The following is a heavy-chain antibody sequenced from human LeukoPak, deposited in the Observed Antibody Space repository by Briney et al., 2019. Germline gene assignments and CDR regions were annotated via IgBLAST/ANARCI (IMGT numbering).Heavy chain of an antibody. D-gene: IGHD2-21*01. CDR1: GGTFSSYA. V-gene: IGHV1-69*13. Sequence: ASVKVSCKASGGTFSSYAISWVRQAPGQGLEWMGGIIPIFGTANYAQKFQGRVTITADESTSTAYMELSSLRSEDTAVYYCARVRAHIVVVIAKEGAFDIWGQGTMVTVSS. CDR2: IIPIFGTA. CDR3: ARVRAHIVVVIAKEGAFDI. J-gene: IGHJ3*02.